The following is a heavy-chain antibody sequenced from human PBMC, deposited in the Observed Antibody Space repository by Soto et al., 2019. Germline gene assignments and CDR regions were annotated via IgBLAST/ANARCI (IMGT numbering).Heavy chain of an antibody. D-gene: IGHD3-22*01. J-gene: IGHJ4*02. Sequence: QVHLVESGGALVKPGGSLRLSCAVSGFSFSDYYMNWIRQAPGKGLEWLSYISSTATYTNYADSVRGRFTISRDSAKNSLYLDMNGLRAEDTAVYYCARARLVVEGRFDHWGQGTLVTVSS. CDR1: GFSFSDYY. CDR3: ARARLVVEGRFDH. V-gene: IGHV3-11*06. CDR2: ISSTATYT.